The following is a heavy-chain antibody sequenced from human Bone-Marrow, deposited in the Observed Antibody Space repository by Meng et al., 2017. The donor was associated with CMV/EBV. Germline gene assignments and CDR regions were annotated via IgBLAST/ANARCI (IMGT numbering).Heavy chain of an antibody. CDR1: GGTFSSYA. CDR3: ARDESKDFWSGYPYYYYGMDV. J-gene: IGHJ6*02. Sequence: SVKVSCKASGGTFSSYAISWVRQAPGQGLEWMGGIIPILGIANYAQKFQGRVTITADKSTSTAYMELSSLRSEDTAVYYCARDESKDFWSGYPYYYYGMDVWGQGTTVTVSS. V-gene: IGHV1-69*10. CDR2: IIPILGIA. D-gene: IGHD3-3*01.